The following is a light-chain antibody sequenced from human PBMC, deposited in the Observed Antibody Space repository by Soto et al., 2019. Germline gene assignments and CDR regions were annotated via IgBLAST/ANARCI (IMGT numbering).Light chain of an antibody. CDR3: QHYNNWPWT. Sequence: EIVMTQSPATLSVSPGERATLSCRASRSVSSDLAWYQQKPGQAPRLLIYGASTRATGIPARFSGSASGTEFTLTISSLQSEDFAFYYCQHYNNWPWTFXQGTKVDIK. CDR1: RSVSSD. V-gene: IGKV3-15*01. CDR2: GAS. J-gene: IGKJ1*01.